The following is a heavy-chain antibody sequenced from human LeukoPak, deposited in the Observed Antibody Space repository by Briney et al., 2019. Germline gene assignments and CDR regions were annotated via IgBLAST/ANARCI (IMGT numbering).Heavy chain of an antibody. CDR3: AKGDDYSNSGDFDY. D-gene: IGHD4-11*01. V-gene: IGHV4-4*07. CDR2: IYTSGST. J-gene: IGHJ4*02. CDR1: GGSISSYY. Sequence: SETLSLXCTVSGGSISSYYWSWIRQPAGKGLEWIGRIYTSGSTNYNPSLKRRVTMSVDTSKNQFSLKLSSVTAADTAVYYCAKGDDYSNSGDFDYWGQGTLVTVSS.